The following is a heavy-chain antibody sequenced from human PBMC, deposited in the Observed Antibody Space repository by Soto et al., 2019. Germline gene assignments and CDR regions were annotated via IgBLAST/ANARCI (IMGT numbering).Heavy chain of an antibody. D-gene: IGHD3-3*01. CDR2: IYSGGST. CDR1: SSDFGSYS. J-gene: IGHJ6*02. CDR3: ARDPPYYDFRLVV. Sequence: PGSPITLSRVTRSSDFGSYSWSSTCQAPGKGLEWVSLIYSGGSTYYADSVKGRFTISRDNSKNTLYLQMNSLRAEDTAVYYCARDPPYYDFRLVVWGQGTTVTVSS. V-gene: IGHV3-66*01.